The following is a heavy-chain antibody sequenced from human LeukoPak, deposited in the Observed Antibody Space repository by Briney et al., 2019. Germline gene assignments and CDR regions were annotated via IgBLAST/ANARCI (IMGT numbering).Heavy chain of an antibody. D-gene: IGHD6-13*01. Sequence: GGSLRLSCAASGFTFSSYGMHWVRQAPGKGLEWVAVISYDGSNKYYADSVKGRFTISRDNSKNTLYLQMNSLRAEDTAVYYCAKEGFDSSSWYYYYYGMDVWGQGTTVTVSS. CDR1: GFTFSSYG. J-gene: IGHJ6*02. V-gene: IGHV3-30*18. CDR2: ISYDGSNK. CDR3: AKEGFDSSSWYYYYYGMDV.